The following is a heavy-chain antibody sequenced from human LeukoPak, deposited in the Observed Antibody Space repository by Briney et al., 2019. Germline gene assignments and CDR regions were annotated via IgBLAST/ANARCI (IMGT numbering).Heavy chain of an antibody. CDR2: IYYSGST. V-gene: IGHV4-31*03. J-gene: IGHJ4*02. CDR1: GGSISSGGYY. CDR3: ARVRRDGYNPFDY. D-gene: IGHD5-24*01. Sequence: PSETLSLTCTVSGGSISSGGYYWSWIRQYPGKGLEWIGYIYYSGSTYYNPSLKSRVTISVDTSKNQFSLRLSSVTAADTAVYYCARVRRDGYNPFDYWGQGTLVTVSS.